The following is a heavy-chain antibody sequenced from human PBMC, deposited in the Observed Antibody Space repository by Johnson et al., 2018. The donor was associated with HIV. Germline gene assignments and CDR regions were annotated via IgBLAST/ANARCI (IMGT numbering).Heavy chain of an antibody. D-gene: IGHD2-15*01. CDR1: GFTFSDHG. CDR3: ARRNGDIHAFDI. V-gene: IGHV3-33*01. CDR2: MWYDGSKR. Sequence: QVQLVESGGGVVQPGRSVRLSCAASGFTFSDHGMHWVRQAPGKGLEWVGGMWYDGSKRNYADSVKGRFTISRDTSKNTLYLQMNSLRVEETAVYYCARRNGDIHAFDIWGQGTMVTVSS. J-gene: IGHJ3*02.